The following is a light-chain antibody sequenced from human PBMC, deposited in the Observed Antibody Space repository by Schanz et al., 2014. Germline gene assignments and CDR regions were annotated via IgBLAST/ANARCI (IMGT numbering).Light chain of an antibody. CDR3: SSYTGTNTLI. CDR1: SSDVGAYNY. Sequence: QSALTQPASVSGSPGQSITISCTGTSSDVGAYNYVSWYQQHPGKAPKLLLSSFRTRPSVVPDRFSGSKSGNTASLTVSGLQAEDEADYYCSSYTGTNTLIFGLGTKLTVL. CDR2: SFR. V-gene: IGLV2-8*01. J-gene: IGLJ2*01.